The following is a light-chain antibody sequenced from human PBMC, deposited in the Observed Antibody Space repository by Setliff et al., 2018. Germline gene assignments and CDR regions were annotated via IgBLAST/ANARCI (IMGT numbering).Light chain of an antibody. CDR1: SGSVSTSYY. J-gene: IGLJ2*01. CDR2: STN. CDR3: VPYMGSGIVV. V-gene: IGLV8-61*01. Sequence: QAVVTQEPSFSVSPGGTVTLTCDLTSGSVSTSYYPSWYQQTPGQALRTLIYSTNTRSSGVPDRFSGSILGNKAALTITGAQADDESDYYCVPYMGSGIVVFGGGTKVTVL.